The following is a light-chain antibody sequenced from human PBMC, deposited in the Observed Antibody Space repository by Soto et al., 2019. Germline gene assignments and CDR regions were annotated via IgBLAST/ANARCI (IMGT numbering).Light chain of an antibody. CDR1: QSISSY. J-gene: IGKJ5*01. Sequence: DIQMTQSPSSLSASVGDRVTITCRASQSISSYLNWYQHKPGKAPKLLIYAASSLQTGVPSRFSGSRSGTEFTLTISSLQPDDFAVYYCQQANSFPVTFGQGTRLEIK. CDR3: QQANSFPVT. CDR2: AAS. V-gene: IGKV1-39*01.